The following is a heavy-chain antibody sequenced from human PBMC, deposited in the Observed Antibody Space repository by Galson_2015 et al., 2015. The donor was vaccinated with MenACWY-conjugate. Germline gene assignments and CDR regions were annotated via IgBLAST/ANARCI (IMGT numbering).Heavy chain of an antibody. CDR2: ISGSGGST. Sequence: SLRLSCAASGFTFSSYAMSWVRQAPGKGLEWVSAISGSGGSTYCADSVKGRFTISRDNSKNTLYLQMNSLRAEDTAVYYCAKKLYSSSWGIYYYYGMDVWGQGTTVTVSS. D-gene: IGHD6-13*01. CDR3: AKKLYSSSWGIYYYYGMDV. J-gene: IGHJ6*02. V-gene: IGHV3-23*01. CDR1: GFTFSSYA.